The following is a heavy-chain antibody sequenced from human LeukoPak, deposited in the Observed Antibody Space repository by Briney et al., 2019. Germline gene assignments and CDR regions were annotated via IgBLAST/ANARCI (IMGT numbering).Heavy chain of an antibody. D-gene: IGHD6-13*01. CDR1: GGSVSSDNYY. J-gene: IGHJ4*02. CDR3: ARARYSSSWACDY. V-gene: IGHV4-61*01. CDR2: IYYSGST. Sequence: PSETLSLTCTVSGGSVSSDNYYWSWIRQPPGKGLEWIGYIYYSGSTNYNPSLKSRVTISVDTSKNQFSLKLSSVTAADTAVYYCARARYSSSWACDYWGQGTLVTVSS.